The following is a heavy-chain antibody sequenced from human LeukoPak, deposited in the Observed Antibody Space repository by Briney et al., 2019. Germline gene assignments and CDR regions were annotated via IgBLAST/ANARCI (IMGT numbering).Heavy chain of an antibody. CDR1: GFTFSSYA. V-gene: IGHV3-30*04. J-gene: IGHJ6*04. D-gene: IGHD6-13*01. Sequence: GGSLRLSCAASGFTFSSYAMHWVRQAPGKGLEGVAVISYDGSNKYYADSVKGRFTISRDNSKNTLYLQMNSLRAEDTAVYYCARDPSSSRARYGMDVWGKGTPVTVSS. CDR2: ISYDGSNK. CDR3: ARDPSSSRARYGMDV.